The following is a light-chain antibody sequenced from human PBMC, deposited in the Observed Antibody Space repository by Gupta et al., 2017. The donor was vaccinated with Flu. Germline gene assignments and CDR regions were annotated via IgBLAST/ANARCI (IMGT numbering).Light chain of an antibody. V-gene: IGKV1-33*01. Sequence: PSTLSASVGDRVTITCRASQDINIYLDWYQQKPGKAPQLLIYDASNLQRGVPTRFSGSGSGTDFTFTISSLQPEDVATYYCQQYYNLLLTFGEGTQVEIK. CDR2: DAS. J-gene: IGKJ5*01. CDR1: QDINIY. CDR3: QQYYNLLLT.